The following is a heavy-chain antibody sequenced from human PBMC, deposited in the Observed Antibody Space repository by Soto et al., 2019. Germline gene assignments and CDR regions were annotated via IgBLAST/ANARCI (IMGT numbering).Heavy chain of an antibody. V-gene: IGHV4-34*02. CDR1: GGSFSGYF. CDR2: ISHSGSR. J-gene: IGHJ4*02. Sequence: QVQLQQWGAGLLKASETLSLTCVVSGGSFSGYFWTWIRQSPGRGLEWIGEISHSGSRNYNPAFQSRVIISVDSSTNHVSLKLSSVTAADSATYVCARGIAYDRPITVAEPFDSWGQGTLVTVSS. D-gene: IGHD6-19*01. CDR3: ARGIAYDRPITVAEPFDS.